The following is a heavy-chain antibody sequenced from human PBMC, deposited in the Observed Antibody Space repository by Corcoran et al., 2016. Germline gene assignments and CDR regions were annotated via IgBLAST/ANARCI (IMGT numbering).Heavy chain of an antibody. CDR1: GYTFTSYY. V-gene: IGHV1-46*01. J-gene: IGHJ6*02. CDR3: ARMTATSGSSYYYGMDV. Sequence: QVQLVQSGAEVKKPGASVKVSCKACGYTFTSYYMHWVRQAPGQGLEWMGRINPSGGSPNYAQKFQGRGTMTRDTSTSTVYMELSSLRSEDTAVYYCARMTATSGSSYYYGMDVWGQGTTVTVSS. CDR2: INPSGGSP. D-gene: IGHD1-26*01.